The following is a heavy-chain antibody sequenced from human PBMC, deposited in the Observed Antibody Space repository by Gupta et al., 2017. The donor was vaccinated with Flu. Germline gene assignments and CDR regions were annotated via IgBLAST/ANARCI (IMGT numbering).Heavy chain of an antibody. CDR2: IYYSGST. D-gene: IGHD3-10*01. V-gene: IGHV4-39*01. J-gene: IGHJ4*02. Sequence: SGYYWGWIRQPPGKGLEWIGSIYYSGSTYYNPSLKSRVTISVDTSKNQFSLKLSSVTAADTAVYYCARRYGSGSSFSYFDYWGQGTLVTVSS. CDR3: ARRYGSGSSFSYFDY. CDR1: SGYY.